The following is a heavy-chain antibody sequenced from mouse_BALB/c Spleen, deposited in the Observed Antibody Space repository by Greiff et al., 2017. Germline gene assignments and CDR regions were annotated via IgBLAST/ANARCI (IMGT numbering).Heavy chain of an antibody. CDR3: ARWSYGHYAMDY. D-gene: IGHD1-2*01. V-gene: IGHV3-6*02. Sequence: EVKLMESGPGLVKPSQSLSLTCSVTGYSITSGYYWNWIRQFPGNKLEWMGYISYDGSNNYNPSLKNRISITRDTSKNQFFLKLNSVTTEDTATYYCARWSYGHYAMDYWGQGTSVTVSS. CDR1: GYSITSGYY. J-gene: IGHJ4*01. CDR2: ISYDGSN.